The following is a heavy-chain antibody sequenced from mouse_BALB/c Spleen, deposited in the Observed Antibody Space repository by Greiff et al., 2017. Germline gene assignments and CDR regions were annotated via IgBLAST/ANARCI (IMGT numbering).Heavy chain of an antibody. Sequence: QVQLKQPGAELVKPGASVKMSCKASGYTFTSYWMHWVKQRPGQGLEWIGVIDPSDSYTSYNQKFKGKATLTVDTSSSTAYMQLSSLTSEDSAVYYCTNMISSFAYWGQGTLVTVSA. CDR2: IDPSDSYT. D-gene: IGHD2-4*01. CDR3: TNMISSFAY. V-gene: IGHV1S127*01. CDR1: GYTFTSYW. J-gene: IGHJ3*01.